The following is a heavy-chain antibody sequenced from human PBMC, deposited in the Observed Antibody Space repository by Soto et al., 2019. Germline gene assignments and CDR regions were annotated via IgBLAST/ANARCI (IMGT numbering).Heavy chain of an antibody. CDR3: AREGPYGDYYYYMDV. V-gene: IGHV4-31*03. Sequence: SETLSLTCTVSGGSISSGGYYWSWIRQHPGKGLEWIGYIYYSGSTYYNPSLKSRVTISVDTSKNQFSLKLSSVTAADTAVYYCAREGPYGDYYYYMDVWGKGTTVTVSS. J-gene: IGHJ6*03. D-gene: IGHD4-17*01. CDR2: IYYSGST. CDR1: GGSISSGGYY.